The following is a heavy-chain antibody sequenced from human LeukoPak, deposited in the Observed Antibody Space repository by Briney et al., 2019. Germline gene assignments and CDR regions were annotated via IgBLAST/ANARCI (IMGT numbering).Heavy chain of an antibody. CDR1: GFSFSSYS. CDR2: ISRSGSTI. CDR3: VRRVPNNSSWYELFDY. J-gene: IGHJ4*02. V-gene: IGHV3-48*02. D-gene: IGHD6-13*01. Sequence: GGSLRLSCAASGFSFSSYSMNWVRQAPGKGLEWLSYISRSGSTIYYADSVKGRFTTSRDNAKNSLYLQMNSLRDEDTAVYYCVRRVPNNSSWYELFDYWGQGTLVTVSS.